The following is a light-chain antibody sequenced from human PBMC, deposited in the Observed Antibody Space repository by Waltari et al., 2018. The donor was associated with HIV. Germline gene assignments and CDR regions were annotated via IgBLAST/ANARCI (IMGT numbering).Light chain of an antibody. Sequence: QSALTQPHSVSGSPGQSLTISCTGTSSDVGGYNYVSWYQQHPGKAPKLMIYEVSNRPAGVSNRFSGSKSGNTASLTISGLQAEDEADYYCSSYTSSSTLVVFGGGTKLTVL. CDR2: EVS. J-gene: IGLJ2*01. V-gene: IGLV2-14*01. CDR1: SSDVGGYNY. CDR3: SSYTSSSTLVV.